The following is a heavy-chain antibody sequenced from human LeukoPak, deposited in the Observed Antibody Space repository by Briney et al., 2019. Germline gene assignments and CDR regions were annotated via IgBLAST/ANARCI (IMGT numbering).Heavy chain of an antibody. CDR3: ARVPRGIFAERYFDY. Sequence: ASVKVSCKASGYTFTGYYMHWVRQAPGQGLEWMGWINPNSGNTGYAQKFQGRVTVTRNTSISTAYMELSSLRSEDTAVYYCARVPRGIFAERYFDYWGQGTLVTVSS. CDR1: GYTFTGYY. J-gene: IGHJ4*02. V-gene: IGHV1-8*02. CDR2: INPNSGNT. D-gene: IGHD3-3*01.